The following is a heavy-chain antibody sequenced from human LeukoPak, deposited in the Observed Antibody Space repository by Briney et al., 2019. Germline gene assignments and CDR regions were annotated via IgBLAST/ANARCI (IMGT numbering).Heavy chain of an antibody. Sequence: ASVKVSCKASGYTFIVYYIHWVRQAPGQGLEWMGWINPNSGDTSSAQSFQGRVFMTRDTSINTAYIDLSGLRSDDTGVYYCARAPGFGDTDFDYWGQGTLVTVSS. J-gene: IGHJ4*02. V-gene: IGHV1-2*02. D-gene: IGHD2-8*02. CDR2: INPNSGDT. CDR1: GYTFIVYY. CDR3: ARAPGFGDTDFDY.